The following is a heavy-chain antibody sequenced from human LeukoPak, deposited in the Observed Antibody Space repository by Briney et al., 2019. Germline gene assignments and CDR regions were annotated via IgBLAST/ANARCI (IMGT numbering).Heavy chain of an antibody. CDR1: GFTFSSYA. CDR2: ISYDGSNK. Sequence: GGSLRLSCAASGFTFSSYAMHWVRQAPGKGLEWVAVISYDGSNKYYADSVKGRFTISRDNSKNTLYLQMNSLRAEDTAVYYCARGSSGVSVTAFDIWGQGTMVTVSS. CDR3: ARGSSGVSVTAFDI. V-gene: IGHV3-30-3*01. J-gene: IGHJ3*02. D-gene: IGHD6-19*01.